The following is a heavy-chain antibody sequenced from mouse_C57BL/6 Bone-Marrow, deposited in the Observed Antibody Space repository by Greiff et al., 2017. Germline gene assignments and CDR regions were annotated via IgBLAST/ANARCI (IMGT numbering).Heavy chain of an antibody. V-gene: IGHV2-9-1*01. CDR3: ARNSDYDYGGFAY. D-gene: IGHD2-4*01. J-gene: IGHJ3*01. CDR2: IWTGGGT. CDR1: GFSLPSYA. Sequence: VMLVESGPGLVAPSQSLSITCTVSGFSLPSYAISWVRQPPGKGLEWLGVIWTGGGTNYNSALKSRLSISKDNSKSQVFLKMNSLQTDDTARYYCARNSDYDYGGFAYWGQGTLVTVSA.